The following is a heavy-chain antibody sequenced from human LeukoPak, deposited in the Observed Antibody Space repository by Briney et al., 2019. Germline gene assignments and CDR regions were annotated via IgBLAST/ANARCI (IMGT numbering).Heavy chain of an antibody. Sequence: GGSLRLSCAGSGFTFSNAWMSWVRQAPGKGLEWVGRIKSKVDGGTTDYAAPVKGGFTISRDDPKNTVYLQMNSLKTEDTAVYYCSTGGYYEDYWGQGTLVTVSS. CDR2: IKSKVDGGTT. CDR1: GFTFSNAW. J-gene: IGHJ4*02. CDR3: STGGYYEDY. V-gene: IGHV3-15*01. D-gene: IGHD3-22*01.